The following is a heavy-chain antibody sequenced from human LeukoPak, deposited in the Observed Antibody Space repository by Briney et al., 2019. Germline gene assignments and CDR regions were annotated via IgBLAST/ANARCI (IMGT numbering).Heavy chain of an antibody. V-gene: IGHV1-18*01. Sequence: ASVKVSCKASGYTFTRYGISWVRQAPGQGLEWMGWISGDNGNTNYAQKLQGRVIMTTDTSTSTAYMELSSLRSEDTAVYYCARAITMVRGALDYWGQGTLVTVSS. CDR3: ARAITMVRGALDY. J-gene: IGHJ4*02. CDR1: GYTFTRYG. CDR2: ISGDNGNT. D-gene: IGHD3-10*01.